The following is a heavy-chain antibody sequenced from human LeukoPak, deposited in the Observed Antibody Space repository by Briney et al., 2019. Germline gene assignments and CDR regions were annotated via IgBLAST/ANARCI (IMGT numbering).Heavy chain of an antibody. CDR2: IKQDGSEK. CDR3: AGLYGMDV. J-gene: IGHJ6*04. CDR1: GFTFNKYW. Sequence: GGSLRLSCAASGFTFNKYWMGWVRQTPGKGLEWVANIKQDGSEKYYVDSVKGRFTISRDNAKNSLDLQMNSLRAEDTAVYYCAGLYGMDVWGKGTTVTVSS. V-gene: IGHV3-7*03.